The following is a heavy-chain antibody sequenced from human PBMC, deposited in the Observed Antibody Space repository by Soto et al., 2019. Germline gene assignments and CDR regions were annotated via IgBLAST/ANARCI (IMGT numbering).Heavy chain of an antibody. CDR1: GYTFTSYA. CDR3: ARDYPPIYDILTDYYFDY. V-gene: IGHV1-3*01. D-gene: IGHD3-9*01. CDR2: INAGNGNT. Sequence: GASVKVSWKASGYTFTSYAMHWVRQAPGQRLEWMGWINAGNGNTKYSQKFQGRVTITGDTSASTAYMELSSLRSEDTAVYYCARDYPPIYDILTDYYFDYWGQGTLVTVSS. J-gene: IGHJ4*02.